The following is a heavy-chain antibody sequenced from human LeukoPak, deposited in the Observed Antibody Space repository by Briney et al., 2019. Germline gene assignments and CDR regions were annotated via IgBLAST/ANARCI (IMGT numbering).Heavy chain of an antibody. Sequence: SETLSLTCAVYGGSFSGYYWSWIRQPPGKGPEWIGEINHSGSTNYNPSLKSRVTISVDTSKNQFSLKLSSVTAADTAVYYCARAGYYDSSGYYYPRPLNPPYYFDYWGQGTLVTVSS. CDR1: GGSFSGYY. D-gene: IGHD3-22*01. CDR2: INHSGST. CDR3: ARAGYYDSSGYYYPRPLNPPYYFDY. J-gene: IGHJ4*02. V-gene: IGHV4-34*01.